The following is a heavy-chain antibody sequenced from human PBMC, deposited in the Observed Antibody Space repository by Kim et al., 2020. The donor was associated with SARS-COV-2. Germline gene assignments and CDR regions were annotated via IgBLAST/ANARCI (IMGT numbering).Heavy chain of an antibody. CDR1: GGSFSGYY. J-gene: IGHJ5*02. D-gene: IGHD3-10*01. Sequence: SETLSLTCAVYGGSFSGYYWSWIRQPPGKGLEWIGEINHSGSTNYNPSLKSRVTISVDTSKNQFSLKLSSVTAADTAVYYCARGRLRSGNYYGSGSNALSWFDPWGQGTLVTVSS. V-gene: IGHV4-34*01. CDR2: INHSGST. CDR3: ARGRLRSGNYYGSGSNALSWFDP.